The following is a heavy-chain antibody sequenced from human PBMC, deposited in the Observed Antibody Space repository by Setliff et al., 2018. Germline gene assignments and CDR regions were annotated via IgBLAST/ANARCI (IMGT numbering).Heavy chain of an antibody. J-gene: IGHJ1*01. V-gene: IGHV1-69*10. CDR1: GGTFSNSA. CDR2: IIPIRGAA. D-gene: IGHD5-12*01. Sequence: SVKVSCKAFGGTFSNSAINWVRQAPGQGLEWMGGIIPIRGAADYAQNFQGRLTVTTDTSTSTAYMELSSLRFDDTAVYYCARGNPAERYEYWGQGTLVTVSS. CDR3: ARGNPAERYEY.